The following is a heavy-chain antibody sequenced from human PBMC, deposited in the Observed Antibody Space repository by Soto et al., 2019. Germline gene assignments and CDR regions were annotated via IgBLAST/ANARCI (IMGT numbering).Heavy chain of an antibody. CDR3: ARRSIAARRSNWFDP. V-gene: IGHV1-8*01. Sequence: ASVKVSCKASGYTFASYDINWVRQATGQGLEWMGWMNPNSGNTGYAQKFQGRVTMTRNTSISTAYMELSSLRSEDTAVYYCARRSIAARRSNWFDPWGQGTLVTVSS. CDR2: MNPNSGNT. D-gene: IGHD6-6*01. CDR1: GYTFASYD. J-gene: IGHJ5*02.